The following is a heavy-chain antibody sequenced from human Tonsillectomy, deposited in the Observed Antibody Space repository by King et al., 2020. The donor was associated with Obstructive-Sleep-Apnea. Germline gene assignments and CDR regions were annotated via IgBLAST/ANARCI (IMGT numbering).Heavy chain of an antibody. CDR1: GGSISSSSYY. CDR3: AREGAGYSSGTPDY. CDR2: IYYSGCT. V-gene: IGHV4-39*07. D-gene: IGHD6-19*01. J-gene: IGHJ4*02. Sequence: LQLQESGPGLVKPSETLSLTCTVSGGSISSSSYYWGWIRQPPGKGLEWIGSIYYSGCTYYNPSLKSRVTISVDTSKNQFSLKLSCVTAADTAVYYCAREGAGYSSGTPDYWGQGTLVTVSS.